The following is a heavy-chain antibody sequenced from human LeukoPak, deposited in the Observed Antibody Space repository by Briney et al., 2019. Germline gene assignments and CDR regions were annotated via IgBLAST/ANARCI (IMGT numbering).Heavy chain of an antibody. CDR3: AKYCTSSSCYAGSFYGMDV. V-gene: IGHV3-23*01. J-gene: IGHJ6*02. Sequence: GGSLRLSCVASGFSFHIYGMSWVRQAPGKGLEWVSAITGSGGNTFYADSVKGRFTVSRDNSKNTLYLQMDSLSAEDTAVYYCAKYCTSSSCYAGSFYGMDVWGQGTTVTVSS. CDR1: GFSFHIYG. CDR2: ITGSGGNT. D-gene: IGHD2-2*01.